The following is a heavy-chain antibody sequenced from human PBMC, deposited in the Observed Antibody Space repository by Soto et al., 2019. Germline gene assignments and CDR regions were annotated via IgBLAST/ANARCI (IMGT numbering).Heavy chain of an antibody. D-gene: IGHD3-3*01. CDR1: GFTFSNAW. J-gene: IGHJ4*02. V-gene: IGHV3-15*07. Sequence: VQLVESGGGLVKPGGSLRLSCAASGFTFSNAWMNWVRQAPGKGLEWVGRIKSKTDGGTTDYAAPVKGRFTISRDDSKNTLYLQMNSLKTEDTAVYYCTTGRFLEWLLFYYWGQGTLVTVSS. CDR3: TTGRFLEWLLFYY. CDR2: IKSKTDGGTT.